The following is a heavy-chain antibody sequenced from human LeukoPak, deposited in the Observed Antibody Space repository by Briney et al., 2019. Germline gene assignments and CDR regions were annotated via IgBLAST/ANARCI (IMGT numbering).Heavy chain of an antibody. V-gene: IGHV3-11*04. J-gene: IGHJ4*02. CDR1: GFTVSNNY. CDR3: ARAWYSHGTFDH. D-gene: IGHD5-18*01. CDR2: ISISGGTI. Sequence: GGSLRLSCAASGFTVSNNYMTWVRQAPGKGLEWISYISISGGTIYYAESVKGRFTISRDNAKSSLYLQMNSLRGEDTAVYYCARAWYSHGTFDHWGQGTLVTVSS.